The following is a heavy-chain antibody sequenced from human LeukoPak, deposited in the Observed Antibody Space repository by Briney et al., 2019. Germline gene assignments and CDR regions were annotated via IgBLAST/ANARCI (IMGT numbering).Heavy chain of an antibody. CDR3: ARDRPIAVAGYPFDY. CDR2: ISSSSSTI. Sequence: PGGSLRLSCAASGFTVSSNYMSWVRQAPGKGLEWVSYISSSSSTIYYADSVKGRFTISRDNAKNSLYLQMNSLRDEDTAVYYCARDRPIAVAGYPFDYWGQGTLVTVYS. J-gene: IGHJ4*02. V-gene: IGHV3-48*02. CDR1: GFTVSSNY. D-gene: IGHD6-19*01.